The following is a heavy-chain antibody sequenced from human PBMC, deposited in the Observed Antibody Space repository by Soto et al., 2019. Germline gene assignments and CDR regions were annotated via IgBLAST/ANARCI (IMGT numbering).Heavy chain of an antibody. CDR1: GYTFTTHG. CDR2: ISPYNGKT. CDR3: ARVDDYVWGSFRP. D-gene: IGHD3-16*02. V-gene: IGHV1-18*04. J-gene: IGHJ4*02. Sequence: QVQLVQSGAEVKEPGASVRVSCKASGYTFTTHGISWVRQAPGQGLEWMGWISPYNGKTTYAQKVQGRVTMTTDTSTSTAYRELRGLRSDDTAVYYCARVDDYVWGSFRPWGQGTQVTVSS.